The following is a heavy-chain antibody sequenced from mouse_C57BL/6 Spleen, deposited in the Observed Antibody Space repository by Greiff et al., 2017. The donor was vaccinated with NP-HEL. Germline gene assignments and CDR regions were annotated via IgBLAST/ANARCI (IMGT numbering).Heavy chain of an antibody. J-gene: IGHJ4*01. V-gene: IGHV5-17*01. CDR3: AKIYYANDYAMDY. Sequence: EVQLQQSGGGLVKPGGSLKLSCAASGFTFSDYGMHWVRQAPEKGLEWVAYISSGSSTIYYADTVKGRFTISRDNAKNTLFLQMTRLRSEDTAMYYCAKIYYANDYAMDYWGQGTSVTVSS. CDR1: GFTFSDYG. CDR2: ISSGSSTI. D-gene: IGHD2-1*01.